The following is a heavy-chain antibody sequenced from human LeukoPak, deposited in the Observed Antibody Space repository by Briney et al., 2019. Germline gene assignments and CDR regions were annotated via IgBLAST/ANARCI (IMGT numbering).Heavy chain of an antibody. CDR1: GYTSTNYG. Sequence: GASVKVSCKASGYTSTNYGISWVRQAPGQGLEWMGWIGGYNGKTKYVEKLQGRATMTTDTPTSTAYMELRSLRSDDTAVYYCARDRWSGATGDYHYYYGMDVWGQGTTVIVSS. CDR3: ARDRWSGATGDYHYYYGMDV. D-gene: IGHD1-26*01. J-gene: IGHJ6*02. CDR2: IGGYNGKT. V-gene: IGHV1-18*01.